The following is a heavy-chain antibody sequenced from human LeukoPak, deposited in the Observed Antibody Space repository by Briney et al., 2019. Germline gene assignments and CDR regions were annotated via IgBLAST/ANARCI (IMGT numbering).Heavy chain of an antibody. D-gene: IGHD5-18*01. CDR1: GGSISSSSYY. J-gene: IGHJ4*02. CDR3: ATPRGYSYGYPPAAFDY. V-gene: IGHV4-39*01. Sequence: KPSETLSLTCTVSGGSISSSSYYWGWIRQPPGKGLEWIGSIYYSGSTYYNPSLKSRVTISVDTSKNQFSLKLSSVTAADTAVYYCATPRGYSYGYPPAAFDYWGQGTLVTVSS. CDR2: IYYSGST.